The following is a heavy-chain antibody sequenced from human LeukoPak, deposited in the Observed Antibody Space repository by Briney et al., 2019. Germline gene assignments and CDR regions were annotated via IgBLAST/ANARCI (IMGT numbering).Heavy chain of an antibody. CDR1: GYTFTDYY. D-gene: IGHD3-10*01. CDR3: ARLGLSMVRGLSRAEYFQH. Sequence: ASVKVSCKVSGYTFTDYYMHWVQQAPGKGLEWMGLVDPEDGETIYAEKFQGRVTITADTSTDTAYVELSSLRSADTAVYYCARLGLSMVRGLSRAEYFQHWGQGTLVTVSS. V-gene: IGHV1-69-2*01. J-gene: IGHJ1*01. CDR2: VDPEDGET.